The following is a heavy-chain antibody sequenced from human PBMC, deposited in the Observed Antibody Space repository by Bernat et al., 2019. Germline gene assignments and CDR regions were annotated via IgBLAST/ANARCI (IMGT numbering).Heavy chain of an antibody. J-gene: IGHJ3*02. D-gene: IGHD6-19*01. CDR2: ISSSSSYT. CDR3: ARVGWSSGSGAFDI. V-gene: IGHV3-11*06. Sequence: QVQLVESGGGLVKPGGSLRLSCAASGFTLSDYYMSWIRQAPGKGLEWVSYISSSSSYTNYADSVKGRFTISRDNAKNSLYLQMNSLRAEDTAVYYCARVGWSSGSGAFDIWGQGTMVTVSS. CDR1: GFTLSDYY.